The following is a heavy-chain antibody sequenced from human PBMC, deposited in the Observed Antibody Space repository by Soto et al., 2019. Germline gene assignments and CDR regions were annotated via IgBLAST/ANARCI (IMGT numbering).Heavy chain of an antibody. D-gene: IGHD2-2*01. CDR2: IHNSSSTI. J-gene: IGHJ4*02. CDR1: GFTFSSYS. V-gene: IGHV3-48*02. CDR3: ARGVQIIVLLPAAIDY. Sequence: EVQLVESGGGLVQPGESLRLSCAASGFTFSSYSMNWVRQAPGKGLEWVSYIHNSSSTIYYADSVRGRFTISRDNAKNSLYLRMNSLRDEDTAVYYCARGVQIIVLLPAAIDYWGQGTLVTVSS.